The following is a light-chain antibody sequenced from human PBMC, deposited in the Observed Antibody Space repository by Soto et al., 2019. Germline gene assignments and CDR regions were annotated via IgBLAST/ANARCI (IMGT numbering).Light chain of an antibody. CDR2: GAS. J-gene: IGKJ1*01. Sequence: EIVLTQSPATLSVSPGERATLSCRASQSVSSFLAWYHQKPGQAPRLLIYGASTRATGIPARFNGSGSGTDFTLTNSSLQDDDFANYFCQQYNNWPRTFGQGTKVEIK. CDR3: QQYNNWPRT. CDR1: QSVSSF. V-gene: IGKV3-15*01.